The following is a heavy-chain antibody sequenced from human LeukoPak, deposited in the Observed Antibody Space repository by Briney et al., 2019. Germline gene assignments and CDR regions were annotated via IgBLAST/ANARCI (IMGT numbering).Heavy chain of an antibody. CDR3: AKDRHLSVEGPPEPNFDY. CDR1: GFTFSSYG. V-gene: IGHV3-30*18. J-gene: IGHJ4*02. D-gene: IGHD3-3*02. CDR2: ISYDGSNK. Sequence: PGGSLGLSCAASGFTFSSYGMHWVRQAPGKGLEWVAVISYDGSNKYYADSVKGRFTISRDNSKNTLYLQMNSLRAEDTAVYYCAKDRHLSVEGPPEPNFDYWGQGTLVTVSS.